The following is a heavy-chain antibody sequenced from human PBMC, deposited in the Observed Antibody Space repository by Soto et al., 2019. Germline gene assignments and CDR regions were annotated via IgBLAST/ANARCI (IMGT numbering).Heavy chain of an antibody. CDR1: GGSISSSSYY. V-gene: IGHV4-39*01. J-gene: IGHJ4*02. Sequence: QLQLQESGPGLVKPSETLSLTCTVSGGSISSSSYYWGWIRQPPGKGLEWIGGIYYSGSTYYNPSLKSRVTISVDTSKNQFSLKLSSVTAADTAVYYCASQLRGPYYFDYWGQGTLVTVSS. CDR2: IYYSGST. D-gene: IGHD4-17*01. CDR3: ASQLRGPYYFDY.